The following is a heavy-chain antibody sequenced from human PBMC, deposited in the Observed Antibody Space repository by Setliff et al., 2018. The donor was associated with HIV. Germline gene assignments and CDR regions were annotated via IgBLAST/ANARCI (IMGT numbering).Heavy chain of an antibody. CDR3: ARGRPTGYFDC. D-gene: IGHD1-1*01. CDR2: IKPDGSSK. V-gene: IGHV3-7*01. Sequence: GGSLRLSCAASGFTFSTFWMGWVRQAPGKGREWVAHIKPDGSSKKYVDSVKGRFTISRDNAKDSLYLQMHSLRGEDTAVYYCARGRPTGYFDCWGQGTLVTVSS. J-gene: IGHJ4*02. CDR1: GFTFSTFW.